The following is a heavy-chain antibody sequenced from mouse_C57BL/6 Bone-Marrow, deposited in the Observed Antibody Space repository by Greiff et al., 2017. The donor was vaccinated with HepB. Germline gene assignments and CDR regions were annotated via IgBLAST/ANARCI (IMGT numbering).Heavy chain of an antibody. D-gene: IGHD2-4*01. CDR2: ISNLAYSI. CDR3: ARHDYAWFAY. CDR1: GFTFSDYG. Sequence: EVMLVESGGGLVQPGGSLKLSCAASGFTFSDYGMAWVRQAPRKGPEWVAFISNLAYSIYYADTVTGRFTISRENAKNTLYLEMSSLRSEDTAMYYCARHDYAWFAYWGQGTLVTVSA. V-gene: IGHV5-15*01. J-gene: IGHJ3*01.